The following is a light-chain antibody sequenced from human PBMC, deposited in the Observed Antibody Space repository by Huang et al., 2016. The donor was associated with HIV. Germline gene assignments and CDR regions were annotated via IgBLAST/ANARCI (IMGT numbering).Light chain of an antibody. CDR2: DAS. J-gene: IGKJ1*01. Sequence: EIVLTQSPATLFLSPGERATLSCRASQSVSSYLAWYQQKPGQAPRLLIYDASNRATGIPARFSGSGSGTDFTLTINSLEPEDFAVYYCQQRTNWPTWTFGQGTKVEIK. CDR1: QSVSSY. V-gene: IGKV3-11*01. CDR3: QQRTNWPTWT.